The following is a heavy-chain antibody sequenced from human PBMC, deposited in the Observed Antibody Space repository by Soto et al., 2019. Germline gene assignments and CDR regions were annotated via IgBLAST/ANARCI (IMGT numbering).Heavy chain of an antibody. V-gene: IGHV3-30*18. J-gene: IGHJ6*02. CDR1: GFTFSSYG. CDR3: AKEEGWSGGSMRGMDV. CDR2: ISYDGSKK. D-gene: IGHD2-15*01. Sequence: PGGSLRLSCAASGFTFSSYGMHWVRQAPGKGLEWVALISYDGSKKYYGDSVKGRFTISRDNSKNTLYLQMNSLRAGDTAVYYCAKEEGWSGGSMRGMDVWGQGTTVTVSS.